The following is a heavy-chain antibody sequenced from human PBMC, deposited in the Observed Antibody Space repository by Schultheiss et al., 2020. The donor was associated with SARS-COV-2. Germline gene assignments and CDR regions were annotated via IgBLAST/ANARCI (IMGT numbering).Heavy chain of an antibody. CDR3: AKVVGRLPYYYGMDV. Sequence: GESLKISCAASGFIFCDYYMSWIRQAPGKGLEWISHISHSGATTYYADSVKGRFTISRDNSKNTLYLQMNSLRAEDTAVYYCAKVVGRLPYYYGMDVWGQGTTVTVSS. D-gene: IGHD1-26*01. J-gene: IGHJ6*02. CDR1: GFIFCDYY. CDR2: ISHSGATT. V-gene: IGHV3-11*01.